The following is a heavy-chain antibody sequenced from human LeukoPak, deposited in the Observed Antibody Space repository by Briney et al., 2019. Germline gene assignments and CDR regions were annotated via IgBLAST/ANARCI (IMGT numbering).Heavy chain of an antibody. CDR1: GGTFSSYA. D-gene: IGHD3-10*01. V-gene: IGHV1-18*01. CDR2: ISAENGYT. CDR3: ARDVGVSMVRGVSDF. J-gene: IGHJ4*02. Sequence: ASVKVSCKASGGTFSSYAISWVRQAPGQGLEWMGGISAENGYTNYAQKFQGRVTMTTDTSTSTAYMELRSLRSDDTAVYFCARDVGVSMVRGVSDFWGQGTLVTVSS.